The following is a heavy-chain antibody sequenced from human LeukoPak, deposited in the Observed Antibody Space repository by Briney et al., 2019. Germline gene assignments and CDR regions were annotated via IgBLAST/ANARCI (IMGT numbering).Heavy chain of an antibody. V-gene: IGHV1-2*02. D-gene: IGHD5-12*01. CDR2: INPNSGGT. Sequence: ASVKVSCKASGYSFTSYYMHWVRQAPGQGLEWMGWINPNSGGTNYAQKFQGRVTMTRDTSISTAYMELSRLRSDDTAVYYCAILIVANPDWFDPWGQGTLVTVSS. CDR3: AILIVANPDWFDP. CDR1: GYSFTSYY. J-gene: IGHJ5*02.